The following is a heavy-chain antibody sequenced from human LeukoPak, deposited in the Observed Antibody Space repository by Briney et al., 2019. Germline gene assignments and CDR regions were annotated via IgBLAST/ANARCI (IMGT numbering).Heavy chain of an antibody. CDR1: GYSLSDLS. V-gene: IGHV1-24*01. Sequence: ASVKVSCKISGYSLSDLSIHWVREAPGEGLEWMGGFDSENNKMVCSQKFQGRVTMTEDTSADTAYMELTSLRSEDTAVYFRATDRVYRSSGRTWGFFDYWGQGTLVIVSS. CDR2: FDSENNKM. CDR3: ATDRVYRSSGRTWGFFDY. D-gene: IGHD6-19*01. J-gene: IGHJ4*02.